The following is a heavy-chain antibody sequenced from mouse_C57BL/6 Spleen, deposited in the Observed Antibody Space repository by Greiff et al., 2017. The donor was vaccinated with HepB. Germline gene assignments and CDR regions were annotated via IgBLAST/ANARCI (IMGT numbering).Heavy chain of an antibody. CDR3: TTRYDGYYYFDY. CDR1: GFNIKDDY. CDR2: IDPENADT. J-gene: IGHJ2*01. D-gene: IGHD2-3*01. V-gene: IGHV14-4*01. Sequence: EVQLQESGAELVRPGASVKLSCTASGFNIKDDYMHWVKQRPEQGLEWIGWIDPENADTEYASKFQGKATITADTSSNTAYLQLSSLTSEDTAVYYCTTRYDGYYYFDYWGQGTTLTVSS.